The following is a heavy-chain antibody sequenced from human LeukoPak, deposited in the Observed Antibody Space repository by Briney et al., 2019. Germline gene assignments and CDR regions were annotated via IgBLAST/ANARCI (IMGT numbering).Heavy chain of an antibody. D-gene: IGHD4-17*01. CDR2: IYYSGST. Sequence: SETLSLTCTVSGGSISNYYWSWIRQPPGKGLEWIGYIYYSGSTNYNPSLKSRVTISVDTSKNQFSLKLSSVTAADTAVYYCARVATTVTLFDYWGQGTLVTVSS. J-gene: IGHJ4*02. CDR3: ARVATTVTLFDY. CDR1: GGSISNYY. V-gene: IGHV4-59*01.